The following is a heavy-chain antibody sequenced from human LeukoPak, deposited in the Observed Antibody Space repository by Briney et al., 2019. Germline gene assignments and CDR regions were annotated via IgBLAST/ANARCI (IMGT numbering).Heavy chain of an antibody. D-gene: IGHD3-10*01. CDR1: GFTVSSNY. CDR2: IYSGGST. CDR3: AKDSRYYGSGSYYTDY. J-gene: IGHJ4*02. V-gene: IGHV3-53*01. Sequence: GGSLRLSCAASGFTVSSNYMSWVRQAPGKGLEWVSIIYSGGSTFYADSVKGRFTISRDNSKNTLYLQMNSLRAEDTAVYYCAKDSRYYGSGSYYTDYWGQGTLVTVSS.